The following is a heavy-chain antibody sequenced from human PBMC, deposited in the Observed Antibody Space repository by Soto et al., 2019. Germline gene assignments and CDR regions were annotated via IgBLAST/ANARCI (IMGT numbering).Heavy chain of an antibody. CDR1: GFTFTNSA. CDR2: IVVGSGNT. V-gene: IGHV1-58*02. Sequence: SGKVSCKASGFTFTNSAIQWVRQARGQRLEWIGWIVVGSGNTNYAQKFQERVTITRDMSTSTAYMELSSLRSEDTAVYYCAAEGGYNPYYYYYYGMDVWGQGTTVTVSS. D-gene: IGHD5-12*01. J-gene: IGHJ6*02. CDR3: AAEGGYNPYYYYYYGMDV.